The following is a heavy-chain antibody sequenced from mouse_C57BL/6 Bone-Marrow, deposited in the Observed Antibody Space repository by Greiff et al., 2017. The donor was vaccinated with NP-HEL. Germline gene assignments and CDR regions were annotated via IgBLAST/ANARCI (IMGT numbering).Heavy chain of an antibody. CDR2: INPGSGGT. V-gene: IGHV1-54*01. J-gene: IGHJ4*01. CDR1: GYAFTNYL. D-gene: IGHD2-5*01. Sequence: VKVVESGAELVRPGTSVKVSCKASGYAFTNYLIEWVKQRPGQGLEWIGVINPGSGGTNYNEKFKGKATLTADKSSSTAYMQLSSLTSEDSAVYFCARASKREYYYAMDYWGQGTSVTVSS. CDR3: ARASKREYYYAMDY.